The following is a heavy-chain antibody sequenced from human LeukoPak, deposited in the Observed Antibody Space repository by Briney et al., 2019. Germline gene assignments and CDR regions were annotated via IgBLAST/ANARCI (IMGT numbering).Heavy chain of an antibody. J-gene: IGHJ4*02. V-gene: IGHV5-51*01. CDR1: GHSFTSYW. CDR2: IYPGDSDT. CDR3: ARTSYYYDSSGYYLGQYDY. Sequence: GESLKISCKDSGHSFTSYWIGWVRQMPGKGLEWMGIIYPGDSDTRYSPSFQGQVTISADKSISTAYLQWSSLKASDAAMYYCARTSYYYDSSGYYLGQYDYWGQGTLVTVSS. D-gene: IGHD3-22*01.